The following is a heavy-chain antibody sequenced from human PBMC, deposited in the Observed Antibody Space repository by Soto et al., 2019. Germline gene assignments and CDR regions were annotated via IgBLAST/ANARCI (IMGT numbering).Heavy chain of an antibody. CDR2: ICHDGSEI. CDR1: GSIFIGYG. J-gene: IGHJ4*02. V-gene: IGHV3-33*01. Sequence: QVQLEQSGGGVVQPGGSLRLSCVVPGSIFIGYGMHWVRQAPGKGLERVAVICHDGSEIYYADSVKGRFTISRDNSKNALYLQMNSLRARDTAVYYCARDGIGGTYFRGFLDYCGQGPLVTASS. D-gene: IGHD2-15*01. CDR3: ARDGIGGTYFRGFLDY.